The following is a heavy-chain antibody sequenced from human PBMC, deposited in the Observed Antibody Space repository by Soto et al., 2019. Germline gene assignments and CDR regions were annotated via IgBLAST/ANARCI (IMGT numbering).Heavy chain of an antibody. CDR1: GFTFSSYV. Sequence: GWSLRLACAASGFTFSSYVMDWVRQAPGKGLEWVAVISYDGSNKYYADSVKGRFTISRDKSQNTLYLQMNSLRAEDTAVYYCAKGLKTKVTTLPLFDYWGQGTMVTVSS. CDR3: AKGLKTKVTTLPLFDY. CDR2: ISYDGSNK. J-gene: IGHJ4*02. D-gene: IGHD4-17*01. V-gene: IGHV3-30*18.